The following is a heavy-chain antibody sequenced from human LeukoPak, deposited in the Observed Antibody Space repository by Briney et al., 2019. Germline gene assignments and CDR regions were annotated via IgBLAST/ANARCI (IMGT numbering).Heavy chain of an antibody. V-gene: IGHV3-23*01. CDR2: ISGSGGST. CDR3: AKDHFGGARVVILFDY. CDR1: GFTFSSYA. D-gene: IGHD3-3*01. J-gene: IGHJ4*02. Sequence: GGSLRLSCAASGFTFSSYAMSWVRQAPGKGLEWVSAISGSGGSTYYADSVKGRFTISRDNSKNTLYLQMNSLRAEDTAVYYCAKDHFGGARVVILFDYWGQGTLVTVSS.